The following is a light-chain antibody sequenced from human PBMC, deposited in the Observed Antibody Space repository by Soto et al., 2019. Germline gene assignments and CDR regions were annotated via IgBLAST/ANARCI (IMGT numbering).Light chain of an antibody. CDR2: DVA. Sequence: QSVLTQPASVSGSPGQSITISCTGTSSDVGAYNYVSWYQQHPAKAPKLMLYDVANRPSGVSNRVSGSKSGNTASLTISGLQAEDEADYYCNSYTSSSTYVFGTGTKLTVL. J-gene: IGLJ1*01. CDR1: SSDVGAYNY. CDR3: NSYTSSSTYV. V-gene: IGLV2-14*01.